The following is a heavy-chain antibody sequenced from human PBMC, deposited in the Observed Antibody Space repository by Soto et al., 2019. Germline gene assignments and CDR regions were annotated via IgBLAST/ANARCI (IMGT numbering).Heavy chain of an antibody. CDR3: ARGVFSSGYSYGDAFDI. D-gene: IGHD5-18*01. CDR2: INHSGST. CDR1: GGSLSGYY. J-gene: IGHJ3*02. Sequence: SETLSLTCAVYGGSLSGYYWSWIRQPPGKGLEWIGEINHSGSTNYNPSLKSRVTISVDTSKNQFSLKLSSVTAADTAVYYCARGVFSSGYSYGDAFDIWGQGTMVTVSS. V-gene: IGHV4-34*01.